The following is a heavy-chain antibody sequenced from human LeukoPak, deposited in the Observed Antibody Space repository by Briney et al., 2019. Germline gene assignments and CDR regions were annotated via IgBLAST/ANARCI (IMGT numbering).Heavy chain of an antibody. CDR3: ARAPDRPLGAFDI. CDR1: GYTFTGYY. V-gene: IGHV1-18*04. D-gene: IGHD3-22*01. Sequence: ASVKVSCKASGYTFTGYYMHWARQAPGQGLEWMGWISGYSGKTSYAQKLQGRVTMTTDTSTSTVYMELRSLRSDDTAMYYCARAPDRPLGAFDIWGQGTMVTVSS. CDR2: ISGYSGKT. J-gene: IGHJ3*02.